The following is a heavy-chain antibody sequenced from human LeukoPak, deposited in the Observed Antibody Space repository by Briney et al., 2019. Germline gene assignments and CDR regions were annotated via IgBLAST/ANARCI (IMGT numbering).Heavy chain of an antibody. V-gene: IGHV1-69*05. D-gene: IGHD4-17*01. CDR1: GGTFNNSA. J-gene: IGHJ5*02. Sequence: ASAKVSCKTAGGTFNNSAISWVRQAPGQGLEWLGGIMPLFGTAGYAQKFQGRVTITKDESTRTVYLEPTSLTSDDTAVYYCARDVHGDYGSGWFDPWGQGTLVSVSS. CDR3: ARDVHGDYGSGWFDP. CDR2: IMPLFGTA.